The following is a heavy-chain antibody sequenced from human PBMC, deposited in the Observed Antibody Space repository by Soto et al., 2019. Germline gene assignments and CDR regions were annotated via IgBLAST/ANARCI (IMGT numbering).Heavy chain of an antibody. CDR3: AKLSQDYYDSSGPRGY. D-gene: IGHD3-22*01. Sequence: GGSLRLSCAASGFSFRSYGIHWVRQAPGQELEWVAVISYDGSDKHYADSVKGRFTISIDSSKNTLYLQMNSLRPEDTAVYYCAKLSQDYYDSSGPRGYWGQGTLVTVSS. CDR2: ISYDGSDK. CDR1: GFSFRSYG. V-gene: IGHV3-30*18. J-gene: IGHJ4*02.